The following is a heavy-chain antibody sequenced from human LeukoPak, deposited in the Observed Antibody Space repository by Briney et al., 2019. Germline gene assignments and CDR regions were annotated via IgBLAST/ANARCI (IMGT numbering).Heavy chain of an antibody. V-gene: IGHV1-2*06. Sequence: ASVKVSCKASGYTFTGYYMHWVRQAPGQGLEWMGRINPNRGGTNYAKKFQGRVTMTRDTSISTAYMELSRLRSDDTAVYYCARFRYGDYVDYWGQGTLVTVSS. CDR1: GYTFTGYY. CDR3: ARFRYGDYVDY. D-gene: IGHD4-17*01. J-gene: IGHJ4*02. CDR2: INPNRGGT.